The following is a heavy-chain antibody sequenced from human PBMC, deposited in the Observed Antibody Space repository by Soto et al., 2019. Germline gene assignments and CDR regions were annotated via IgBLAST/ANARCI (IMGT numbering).Heavy chain of an antibody. Sequence: QVQLVQSGAEVKKPASSVKVSCKASGGTFNNYPITWVRQAPGEGLEWMGGSITIFGTANYAQNFQGRVTISVDESTGTAYMELSSLRSEDTAVYYCARGRGYSGDDHYYYFDMDVWGQGTTVTVSS. J-gene: IGHJ6*02. CDR1: GGTFNNYP. CDR3: ARGRGYSGDDHYYYFDMDV. V-gene: IGHV1-69*01. D-gene: IGHD5-12*01. CDR2: SITIFGTA.